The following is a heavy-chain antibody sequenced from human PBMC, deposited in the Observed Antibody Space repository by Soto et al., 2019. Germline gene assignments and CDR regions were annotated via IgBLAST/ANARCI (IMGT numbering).Heavy chain of an antibody. Sequence: SETLSLTCAVYGGSFSGYYWSWIRQPPGKGLEWIGEINHSGSTNYNPSLKSRVTISVDTSKNQFSLKLSSVTAADTAVYYCARQGYSSGWYHDFDYWGQGTLVTVSS. V-gene: IGHV4-34*01. D-gene: IGHD6-19*01. CDR1: GGSFSGYY. J-gene: IGHJ4*02. CDR2: INHSGST. CDR3: ARQGYSSGWYHDFDY.